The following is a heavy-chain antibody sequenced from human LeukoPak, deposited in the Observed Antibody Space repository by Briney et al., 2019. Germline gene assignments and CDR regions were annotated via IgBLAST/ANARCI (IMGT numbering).Heavy chain of an antibody. CDR1: EFTFSNYA. Sequence: PGGSLRLSCAASEFTFSNYAMTWVRQAPGKGLEWVSRITSGGSTFYADSVQGRFTISRDSSENTVYLQMNGLRVEDTARYYCARDRDYPRDQFDYWGQGTVVSASS. V-gene: IGHV3-23*01. CDR3: ARDRDYPRDQFDY. J-gene: IGHJ4*02. CDR2: ITSGGST. D-gene: IGHD4-17*01.